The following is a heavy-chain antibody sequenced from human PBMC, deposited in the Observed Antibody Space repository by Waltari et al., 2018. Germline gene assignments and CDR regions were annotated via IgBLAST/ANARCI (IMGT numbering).Heavy chain of an antibody. CDR2: INAGNGNK. CDR3: AREKYGDYFDY. D-gene: IGHD4-17*01. CDR1: GYTFTSSA. V-gene: IGHV1-3*01. J-gene: IGHJ4*02. Sequence: QVQLVQSGAEVKKPWASLAVSCKASGYTFTSSAFHWGRQAPGQRLEWMGWINAGNGNKKYSQKFQGRVTITRDTTASTAYMELSSLRSEDTAVYYCAREKYGDYFDYWGQGTLVTVSS.